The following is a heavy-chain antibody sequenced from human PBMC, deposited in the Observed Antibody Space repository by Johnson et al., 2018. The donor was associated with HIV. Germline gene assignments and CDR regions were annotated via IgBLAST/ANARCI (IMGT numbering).Heavy chain of an antibody. J-gene: IGHJ3*02. CDR3: TRPYGAGAFDI. V-gene: IGHV3-15*01. Sequence: VQLVESGGGLVKPGGSIRLSCAASGFTFSNAWMSWVRQAPGKGLEWVGRIKSKTDGGTTDYAAPVKGRFTISRDDSKNTLYLQMNSLKTEDTAVYYCTRPYGAGAFDIWGQGTMVTVSS. D-gene: IGHD4-17*01. CDR2: IKSKTDGGTT. CDR1: GFTFSNAW.